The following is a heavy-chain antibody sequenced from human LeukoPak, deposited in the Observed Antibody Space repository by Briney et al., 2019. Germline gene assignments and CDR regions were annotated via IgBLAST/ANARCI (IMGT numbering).Heavy chain of an antibody. CDR1: GFTFTSSA. Sequence: ASVKVSCKASGFTFTSSAMQWVRQARGQRLEWIGWIVVGSGNTNYAQKFQERVTITRDMSTSTAYMELSSLRSEDTAVYYCASLLVGGGWYQDYWGQGTLVTVSS. J-gene: IGHJ4*02. CDR3: ASLLVGGGWYQDY. D-gene: IGHD6-19*01. CDR2: IVVGSGNT. V-gene: IGHV1-58*02.